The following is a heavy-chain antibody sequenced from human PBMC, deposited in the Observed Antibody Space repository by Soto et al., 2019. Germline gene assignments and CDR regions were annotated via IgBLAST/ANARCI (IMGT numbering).Heavy chain of an antibody. Sequence: PGGSLRLSCAASGFTFRNYAMNWVRQAPGEGLGWVSVITGSGGGTYYADSVKGRFTISRDNSESTLYLQMNSLRAEDTAVYYCAKAMGFAYGSGISRMDVWGKGTTVTVSS. J-gene: IGHJ6*03. CDR3: AKAMGFAYGSGISRMDV. D-gene: IGHD3-10*01. V-gene: IGHV3-23*01. CDR1: GFTFRNYA. CDR2: ITGSGGGT.